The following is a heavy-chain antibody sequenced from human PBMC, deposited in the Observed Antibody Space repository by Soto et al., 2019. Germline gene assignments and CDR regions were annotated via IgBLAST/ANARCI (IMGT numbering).Heavy chain of an antibody. J-gene: IGHJ4*02. CDR1: GFTFSSYA. Sequence: GGSLRLSCAASGFTFSSYAMSWVRQAPGKGLEWVSAISGSGGSTYYADSVKGRFTISRDNSKNTLYLQMNSLRAEDTAVYYCAKDLSKSSGWYWVFDYWGQGTLVTVSS. CDR2: ISGSGGST. V-gene: IGHV3-23*01. CDR3: AKDLSKSSGWYWVFDY. D-gene: IGHD6-19*01.